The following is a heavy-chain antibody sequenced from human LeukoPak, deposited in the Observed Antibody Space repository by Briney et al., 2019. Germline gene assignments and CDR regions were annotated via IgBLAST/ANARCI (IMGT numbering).Heavy chain of an antibody. Sequence: SETLSLTCTVSSGSISSSSYYWGWIRQPPGKGLEWIGSIYYSGSTYYNPSLKSRVTISVDTSKNQFSLKLSSVTAADTAVYYCARHALDGDYPDYWGQGTLVTVSS. CDR2: IYYSGST. CDR3: ARHALDGDYPDY. J-gene: IGHJ4*02. CDR1: SGSISSSSYY. V-gene: IGHV4-39*01. D-gene: IGHD4-17*01.